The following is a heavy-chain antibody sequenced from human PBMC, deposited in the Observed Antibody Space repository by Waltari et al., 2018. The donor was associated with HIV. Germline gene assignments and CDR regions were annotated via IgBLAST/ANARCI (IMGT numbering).Heavy chain of an antibody. CDR3: ASNAQVWLNFDS. CDR1: GDSMSRYY. D-gene: IGHD5-18*01. CDR2: IYYSGST. Sequence: QVQLQESGPGLVKPSETLSLTCTVSGDSMSRYYWNWIRQPPGKGLEWIGYIYYSGSTNYNPSLKSRVTISIDTSKNQFSLNLNSVTAADTAVYYCASNAQVWLNFDSWGQGALVTVSS. V-gene: IGHV4-59*01. J-gene: IGHJ4*02.